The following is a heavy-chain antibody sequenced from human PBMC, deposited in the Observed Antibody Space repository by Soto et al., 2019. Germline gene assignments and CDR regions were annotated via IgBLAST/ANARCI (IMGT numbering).Heavy chain of an antibody. J-gene: IGHJ3*02. CDR3: ARVLERWLQYDAFDI. CDR2: INPSGGST. V-gene: IGHV1-46*01. D-gene: IGHD4-4*01. Sequence: ASVKVSCKASGYTFTSYYMHWVRQAPGQGLEWMGIINPSGGSTSYAQKFQGRVTMTRDTSTSTVYMELSSLRSEDTAVYYCARVLERWLQYDAFDIWGQGTMVTV. CDR1: GYTFTSYY.